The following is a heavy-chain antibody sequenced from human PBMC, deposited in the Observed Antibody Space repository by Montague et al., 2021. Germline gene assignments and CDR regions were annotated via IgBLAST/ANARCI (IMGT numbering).Heavy chain of an antibody. CDR1: GFTFSNYW. D-gene: IGHD2-21*01. CDR3: ARDQGQGYCGGDCYVGLDY. V-gene: IGHV3-7*01. J-gene: IGHJ4*02. CDR2: IKQDGSEK. Sequence: SLRLSCAASGFTFSNYWMSWVRQAPGKGLEWVANIKQDGSEKHYVDSVKGRFTISRDNAKNSLYLQMYSLRAEDTAVYFCARDQGQGYCGGDCYVGLDYWGQGTRVTVSS.